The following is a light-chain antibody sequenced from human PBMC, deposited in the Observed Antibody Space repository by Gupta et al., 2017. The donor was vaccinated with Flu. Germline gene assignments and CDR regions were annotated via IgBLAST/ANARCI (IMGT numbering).Light chain of an antibody. CDR1: QGISNY. CDR2: AAS. CDR3: QKDNSAART. V-gene: IGKV1-27*01. Sequence: PSSLSASVGDRVTITCRASQGISNYLAWYQQKPGKVPKLLIYAASTLQSGVPSRLSGTGSGTDFTLTIISLQPEDVATYYCQKDNSAARTFGQGTKVEIK. J-gene: IGKJ1*01.